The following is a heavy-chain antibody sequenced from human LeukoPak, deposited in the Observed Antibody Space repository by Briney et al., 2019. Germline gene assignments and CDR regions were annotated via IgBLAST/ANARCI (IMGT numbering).Heavy chain of an antibody. J-gene: IGHJ4*02. V-gene: IGHV4-59*01. CDR2: IYYSGST. CDR3: ARGVVIAPQTFDY. D-gene: IGHD2-21*01. Sequence: MSSETLSLTCTVSGGSISSYYWSWIRQPPGKGLEWIGYIYYSGSTNYNPSLKSRVTISVDTSKNQFSLKLSSVTAADTAVYYCARGVVIAPQTFDYWGQGILVTVSS. CDR1: GGSISSYY.